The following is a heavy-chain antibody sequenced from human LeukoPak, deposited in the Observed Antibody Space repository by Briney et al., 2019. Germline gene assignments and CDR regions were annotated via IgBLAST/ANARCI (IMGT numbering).Heavy chain of an antibody. Sequence: GGSLRLSRAASGFTFSSYSMNWVRQAPGKGLEWVSSISSSSSYIYYADSVKGRFTISRDNAKNSLYLQMNSLRAEDTAVYYCARDFNSGGYASGSDYFDYWGQGTLVTVSS. CDR1: GFTFSSYS. CDR2: ISSSSSYI. J-gene: IGHJ4*02. V-gene: IGHV3-21*01. CDR3: ARDFNSGGYASGSDYFDY. D-gene: IGHD5-12*01.